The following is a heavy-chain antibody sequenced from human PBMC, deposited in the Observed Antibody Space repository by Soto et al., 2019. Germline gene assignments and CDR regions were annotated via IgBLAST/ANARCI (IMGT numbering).Heavy chain of an antibody. D-gene: IGHD3-3*02. J-gene: IGHJ6*02. CDR1: GGTFGNSA. CDR2: IIPIFPTP. Sequence: QVQLVQSGAEVKKPGSSVTVSCKASGGTFGNSAISWVRQAPGQGLEWMGGIIPIFPTPYYAQKFQGRVTIAADESTSKAYMDLTSLRSEDTAVYYCARDKGRKQLGGNYDYGIDVWGQGTTVTVSS. V-gene: IGHV1-69*12. CDR3: ARDKGRKQLGGNYDYGIDV.